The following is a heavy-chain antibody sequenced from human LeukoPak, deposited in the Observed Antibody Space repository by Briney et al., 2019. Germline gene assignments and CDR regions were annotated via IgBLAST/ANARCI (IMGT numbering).Heavy chain of an antibody. J-gene: IGHJ4*02. CDR1: GGSISSYY. CDR3: ARSIWFGEFI. Sequence: SETLSLTCTVSGGSISSYYWSWIRQPPGKGLEWIGYIYYSGSTNYNPSLKSRVTISVDTSKNQFSLKLSSVTAADTAVYYCARSIWFGEFIWGPGTLVTVSS. V-gene: IGHV4-59*01. CDR2: IYYSGST. D-gene: IGHD3-10*01.